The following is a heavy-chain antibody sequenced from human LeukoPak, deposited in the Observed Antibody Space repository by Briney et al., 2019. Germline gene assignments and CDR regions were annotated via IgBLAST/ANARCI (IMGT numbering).Heavy chain of an antibody. V-gene: IGHV3-30*18. J-gene: IGHJ4*02. CDR1: GFTFSIYG. D-gene: IGHD3-10*01. CDR3: AKVRYYYGSGSYYLAGPLDY. CDR2: TSYDGSNK. Sequence: GGSLRLSCAASGFTFSIYGLHWVRQAPGKGLEWVAVTSYDGSNKYYADSVKGRFTISRDNSKNTLYLQMNSLRAEDTAVYYCAKVRYYYGSGSYYLAGPLDYWGQGTLVTVSS.